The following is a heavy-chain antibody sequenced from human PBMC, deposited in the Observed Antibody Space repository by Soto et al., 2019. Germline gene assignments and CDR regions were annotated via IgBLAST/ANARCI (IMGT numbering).Heavy chain of an antibody. CDR2: INPNSGGT. Sequence: AASVRVSFKASGYTFTDYYMHWVRQAPGQGLEWMGWINPNSGGTNYAQKFQGRVTMTRDTSISTAYMELNRLRSDDTAVYYCARDQSPSSGWPGMDVWGQGTTVTVSS. D-gene: IGHD6-19*01. CDR1: GYTFTDYY. V-gene: IGHV1-2*02. CDR3: ARDQSPSSGWPGMDV. J-gene: IGHJ6*02.